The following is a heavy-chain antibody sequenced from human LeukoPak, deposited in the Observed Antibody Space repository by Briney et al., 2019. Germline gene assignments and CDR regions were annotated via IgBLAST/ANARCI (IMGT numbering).Heavy chain of an antibody. CDR2: ISAYNGNT. D-gene: IGHD3-9*01. V-gene: IGHV1-18*01. CDR1: GYTLTNYG. J-gene: IGHJ4*02. Sequence: ASVKVSCKASGYTLTNYGVSWVRQAPGQGLEWMGWISAYNGNTNYAQKLQGRVTMTTDTSTSTAYMELRSLRSEDTAVYYCARDQPRYFDWLLHEIDYWGQGTLVTVSS. CDR3: ARDQPRYFDWLLHEIDY.